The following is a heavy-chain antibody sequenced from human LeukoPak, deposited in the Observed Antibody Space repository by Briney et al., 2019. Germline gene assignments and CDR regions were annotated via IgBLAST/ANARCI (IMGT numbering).Heavy chain of an antibody. CDR1: GFTFSSYA. Sequence: PGGSLRPSCAASGFTFSSYAMSWVRQAPGKGLQWVSSVSGSGSSTYYADSVKGRFTISRDNSKNTLYLQMNSLRTEDTAVYYCAKDRAYSGSPRAFDYWAQGTLVTVSS. CDR2: VSGSGSST. J-gene: IGHJ4*02. D-gene: IGHD1-26*01. V-gene: IGHV3-23*01. CDR3: AKDRAYSGSPRAFDY.